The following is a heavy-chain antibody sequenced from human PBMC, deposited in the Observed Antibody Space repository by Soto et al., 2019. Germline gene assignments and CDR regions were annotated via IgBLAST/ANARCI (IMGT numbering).Heavy chain of an antibody. CDR2: IKEDGSEK. CDR3: ASLRFRGSDV. V-gene: IGHV3-7*03. J-gene: IGHJ6*02. CDR1: GFSVSDYF. Sequence: EVQLVESGGGLVQPGGSLRLSCVGAGFSVSDYFMTWVRQAPGKGLEWVANIKEDGSEKYYVESVKGRFNVSRDNARNSLYLLMNSLRDEDSAVYYWASLRFRGSDVWGQGTTVTVSS. D-gene: IGHD3-16*01.